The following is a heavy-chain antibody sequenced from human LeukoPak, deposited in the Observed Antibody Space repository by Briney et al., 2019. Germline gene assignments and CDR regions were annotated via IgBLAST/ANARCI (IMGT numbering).Heavy chain of an antibody. Sequence: SETLSLTCTVDSISTNGYYWGWIRQPPGKGLEWIGSIHYTGNTYYNPSLESRVTVSVDTSKNQFSLKLCSVTAADTAVYYCARTYDTEAFDIWGQGTMVTVSS. CDR3: ARTYDTEAFDI. CDR1: SISTNGYY. D-gene: IGHD3-22*01. CDR2: IHYTGNT. J-gene: IGHJ3*02. V-gene: IGHV4-39*01.